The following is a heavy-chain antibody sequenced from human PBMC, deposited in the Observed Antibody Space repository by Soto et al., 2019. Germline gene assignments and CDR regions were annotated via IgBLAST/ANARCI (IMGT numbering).Heavy chain of an antibody. D-gene: IGHD2-8*01. V-gene: IGHV4-59*08. J-gene: IGHJ6*03. Sequence: QVQLQESGPGLVKPSETLSLTCTVSGGSISSYYWSWIRQPPGKGLEWIGYIYYSGSTNYNPSLKSRVTISVDTSKNQFSLKLSSVTAADTAVYYCARVQGCTNGVCYRLYYYMDVWGKGTTVTVSS. CDR3: ARVQGCTNGVCYRLYYYMDV. CDR1: GGSISSYY. CDR2: IYYSGST.